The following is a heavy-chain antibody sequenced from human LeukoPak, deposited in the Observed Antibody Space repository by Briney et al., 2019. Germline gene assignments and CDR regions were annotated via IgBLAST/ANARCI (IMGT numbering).Heavy chain of an antibody. Sequence: GGSLRLSCATSGFTFNSHWMHWVRQAPGKGLAWVTRISPDGSDTYYADSVKGRFTISRDNAENTLYLQMSSLRAEDTAMYYCTRGLAGFYGFFDFWGQGALVTVSS. CDR1: GFTFNSHW. D-gene: IGHD3-9*01. V-gene: IGHV3-74*01. J-gene: IGHJ4*02. CDR3: TRGLAGFYGFFDF. CDR2: ISPDGSDT.